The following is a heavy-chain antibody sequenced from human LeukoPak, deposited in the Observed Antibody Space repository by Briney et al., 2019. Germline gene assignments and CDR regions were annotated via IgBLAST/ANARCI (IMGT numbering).Heavy chain of an antibody. V-gene: IGHV1-46*01. Sequence: GASVKVSCKTSESTFTSYYMHWVRQAPGQGLEWMGIINPSGGSTSYAQKFQGRVTMTRDMSTSTVYMELSSLRAEDTAVYYCARDLVGSHTSYSSGAWDYWGQGTLVTVSS. CDR1: ESTFTSYY. J-gene: IGHJ4*02. CDR3: ARDLVGSHTSYSSGAWDY. CDR2: INPSGGST. D-gene: IGHD2-21*01.